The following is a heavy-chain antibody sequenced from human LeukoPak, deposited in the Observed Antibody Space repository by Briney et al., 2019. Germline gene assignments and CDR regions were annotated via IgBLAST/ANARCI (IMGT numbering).Heavy chain of an antibody. CDR3: ARDWTLIY. D-gene: IGHD3/OR15-3a*01. V-gene: IGHV3-30-3*01. J-gene: IGHJ4*02. CDR1: GFTFSSYA. Sequence: GGSLRLSCAASGFTFSSYAMHWVRQAPGKGLEWVAVVSFDGDNKYYADSVKDRFTISRDNSQNTLYLQLNSLRAEDTAVYYCARDWTLIYWGQGTLVSVSS. CDR2: VSFDGDNK.